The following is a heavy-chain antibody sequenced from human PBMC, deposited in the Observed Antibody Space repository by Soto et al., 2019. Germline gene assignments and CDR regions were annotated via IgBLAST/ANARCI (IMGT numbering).Heavy chain of an antibody. CDR2: IIPIFGTA. CDR1: GGTFSSYS. CDR3: ARFHSSSWPPHVP. Sequence: ASVKVSCKASGGTFSSYSISWVRQAPGQGLEWMGGIIPIFGTANYAQKFQGRVTITADESTSTAYMELSSLRSEDTAVYYCARFHSSSWPPHVPWGQGTLVTVSS. J-gene: IGHJ5*02. V-gene: IGHV1-69*13. D-gene: IGHD6-13*01.